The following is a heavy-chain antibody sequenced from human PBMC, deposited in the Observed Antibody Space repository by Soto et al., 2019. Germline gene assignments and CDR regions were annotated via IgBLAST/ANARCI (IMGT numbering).Heavy chain of an antibody. CDR3: AKVGDTYCSGGSCSRALAPYYFDY. Sequence: GGSLRLSCAASGFTFSSYAMSWVRQAPGKGLEWVSAISGSGGSTYYADSVKGRFTISRDNSKNTLYLQMNSLRAEDTAVDYCAKVGDTYCSGGSCSRALAPYYFDYWGQGTLVTVSS. J-gene: IGHJ4*02. D-gene: IGHD2-15*01. V-gene: IGHV3-23*01. CDR2: ISGSGGST. CDR1: GFTFSSYA.